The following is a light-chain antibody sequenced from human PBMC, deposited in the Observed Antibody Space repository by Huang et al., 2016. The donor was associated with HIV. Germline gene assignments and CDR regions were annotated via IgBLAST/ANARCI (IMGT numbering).Light chain of an antibody. CDR1: QSVSNN. J-gene: IGKJ1*01. CDR3: QQYDNWPRT. CDR2: GAS. V-gene: IGKV3-15*01. Sequence: EIVMTQSPATLSVSPGERATLSCRASQSVSNNLAWYQQKPGQAPRLLIYGASTRATGIPARFSGSGSGTEFTLTISSLQSEDFAVYYCQQYDNWPRTFGQGTQVEIK.